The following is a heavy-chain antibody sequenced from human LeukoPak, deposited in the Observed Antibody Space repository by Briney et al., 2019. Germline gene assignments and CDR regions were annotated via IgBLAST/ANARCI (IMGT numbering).Heavy chain of an antibody. CDR1: AYTFTSYG. D-gene: IGHD2-15*01. V-gene: IGHV1-69*06. J-gene: IGHJ5*02. Sequence: SVKVSCKDSAYTFTSYGISWVRQAPGQGLEWMGGIIPIFGTANYAQKFQGRVTITADKSTSTAYMELSSLRSEDTAVYYCARDLSSEGNWFDPWGQGTLVTVSS. CDR3: ARDLSSEGNWFDP. CDR2: IIPIFGTA.